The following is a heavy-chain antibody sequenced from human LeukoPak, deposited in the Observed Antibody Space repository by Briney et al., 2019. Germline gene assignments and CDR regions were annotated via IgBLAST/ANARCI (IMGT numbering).Heavy chain of an antibody. CDR2: IYPGDSDT. Sequence: GESLKISCKGSGYRFTSYWIGWVRQMPGKGLEWMGSIYPGDSDTRYSPSFQGQVTISADKSISTAYLQWSSLKASDTAMYYCARLLTAGKWFGENFGYWGQGTLVTVSS. CDR3: ARLLTAGKWFGENFGY. CDR1: GYRFTSYW. V-gene: IGHV5-51*01. J-gene: IGHJ4*02. D-gene: IGHD3-10*01.